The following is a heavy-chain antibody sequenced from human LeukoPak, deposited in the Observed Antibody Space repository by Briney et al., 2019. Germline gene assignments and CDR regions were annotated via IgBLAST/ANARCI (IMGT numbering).Heavy chain of an antibody. D-gene: IGHD4-17*01. Sequence: ASVKVSRKASGYTFTGYYMHWVRQAPGQGLEWMGWINPNSGGTNYAQKFQGRVTMTRDTSISTAYMELSRLRSDDMAVYYCARDRGDYTQPIYWYFDLWGRGTLVTVSS. V-gene: IGHV1-2*02. CDR1: GYTFTGYY. CDR3: ARDRGDYTQPIYWYFDL. CDR2: INPNSGGT. J-gene: IGHJ2*01.